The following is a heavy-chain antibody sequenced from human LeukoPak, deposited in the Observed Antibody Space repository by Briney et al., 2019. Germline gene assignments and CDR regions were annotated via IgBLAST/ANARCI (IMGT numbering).Heavy chain of an antibody. CDR1: GFTSTNFA. D-gene: IGHD3-16*01. V-gene: IGHV1-58*01. J-gene: IGHJ4*02. CDR3: AADLSNPRMGASYLDS. Sequence: SVKVSCKASGFTSTNFAVQWVRQARGQRLEWIGWIIVGSGATKCAQDFQERVTITRDLPTSTLYMELRSLTSEDTAVYYCAADLSNPRMGASYLDSWGQGTLVTVSS. CDR2: IIVGSGAT.